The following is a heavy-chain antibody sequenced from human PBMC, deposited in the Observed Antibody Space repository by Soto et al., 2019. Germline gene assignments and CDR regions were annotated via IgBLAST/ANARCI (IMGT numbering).Heavy chain of an antibody. CDR2: IYYSGST. V-gene: IGHV4-39*01. CDR3: ARRGLFGVVTFDY. D-gene: IGHD3-3*01. CDR1: GGSISSSSYY. Sequence: PSETLSLTCTVSGGSISSSSYYWGWIRQPPGKGLEWIGSIYYSGSTYYNPSLKSRVTISVDTSKNQFSLKLSSVTAADTAVYYCARRGLFGVVTFDYWGQGTLVTVSS. J-gene: IGHJ4*02.